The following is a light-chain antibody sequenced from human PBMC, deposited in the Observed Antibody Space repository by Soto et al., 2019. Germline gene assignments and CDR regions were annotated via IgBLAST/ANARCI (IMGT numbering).Light chain of an antibody. CDR2: DAS. Sequence: DIQMTQSPSSLSASVGDRVTITCQASQDISDYLNCYQQKPVKAPNLLIYDASNLETGVPSGFSRGGSGTEFTFTISTLQPEDIATYYCQQYDNLLFTFGQGPRLEIK. CDR1: QDISDY. V-gene: IGKV1-33*01. J-gene: IGKJ5*01. CDR3: QQYDNLLFT.